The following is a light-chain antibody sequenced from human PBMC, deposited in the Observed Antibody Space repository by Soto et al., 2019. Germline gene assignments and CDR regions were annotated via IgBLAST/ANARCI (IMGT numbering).Light chain of an antibody. Sequence: DIPMTQSPSTLSASVGDRVTITCRASQSISRWLVWYQQKPGKAPKLLIYDASALESGVPSRFSGSGSGTEFTLTISSVQPDDFATYFFQQYISYSFFGGGTKVEIK. CDR1: QSISRW. V-gene: IGKV1-5*01. J-gene: IGKJ4*01. CDR3: QQYISYSF. CDR2: DAS.